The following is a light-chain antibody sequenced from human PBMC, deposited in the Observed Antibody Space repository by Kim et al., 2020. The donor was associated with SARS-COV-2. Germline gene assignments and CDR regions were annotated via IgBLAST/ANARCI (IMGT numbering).Light chain of an antibody. V-gene: IGLV1-44*01. CDR3: VAWDDSLNGCV. J-gene: IGLJ1*01. Sequence: GQSVTISCSGSSSNIGRYTVNWYQQLPGKAPTILIYTNNRRPSGVPDRFSGSKSGTSASLAIGGLQSEDEADYYCVAWDDSLNGCVFGTGTKVTVL. CDR1: SSNIGRYT. CDR2: TNN.